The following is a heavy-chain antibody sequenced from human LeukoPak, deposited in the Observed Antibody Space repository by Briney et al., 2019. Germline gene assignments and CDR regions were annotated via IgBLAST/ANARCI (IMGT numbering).Heavy chain of an antibody. CDR2: IWYDGSNK. V-gene: IGHV3-33*01. CDR3: AREDWAGFGELVPLFDY. J-gene: IGHJ4*02. D-gene: IGHD3-10*01. Sequence: GGSLRLSCAASGFTFSSYGMHWVRQAPGKGLEWVAVIWYDGSNKYYADSVKGRFTISRDNSKNTLYLQMNSLRAEDTAVYYCAREDWAGFGELVPLFDYWGQGTLVTVSS. CDR1: GFTFSSYG.